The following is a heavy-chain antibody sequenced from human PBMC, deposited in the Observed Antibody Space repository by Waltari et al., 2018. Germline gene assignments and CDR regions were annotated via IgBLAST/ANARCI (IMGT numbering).Heavy chain of an antibody. CDR1: GFTFSSYA. J-gene: IGHJ4*02. Sequence: EAQLLEAGGTLVQHGGSLRLSCAASGFTFSSYAMSWVRQAPGKGLEWVSIIYSGGSTTYYADSVKGRFTISRDNSKSTLSLQMNSLRAEDTAVYYCAKAPIAARPYYFDYWGQGTLVTVSS. CDR2: IYSGGSTT. CDR3: AKAPIAARPYYFDY. D-gene: IGHD6-6*01. V-gene: IGHV3-23*03.